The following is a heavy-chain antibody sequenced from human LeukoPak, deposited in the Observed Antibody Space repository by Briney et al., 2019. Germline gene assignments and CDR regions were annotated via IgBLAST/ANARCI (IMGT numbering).Heavy chain of an antibody. D-gene: IGHD6-13*01. CDR2: IYSGGST. J-gene: IGHJ4*02. Sequence: PGGSLRLSCAASGFTFTNYAMSWVRQAPGKGLEWASVIYSGGSTYYADSVKGRFTISRDNSKNTLYLQMNSLRAEDTAVYYCARTEAAAFDYWGQGTLVTVSS. V-gene: IGHV3-66*01. CDR1: GFTFTNYA. CDR3: ARTEAAAFDY.